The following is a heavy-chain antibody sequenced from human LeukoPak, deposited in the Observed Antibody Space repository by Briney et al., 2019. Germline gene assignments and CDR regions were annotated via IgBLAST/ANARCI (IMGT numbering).Heavy chain of an antibody. J-gene: IGHJ4*02. CDR3: AKMTLYNWNYEDNFDY. Sequence: GGSLRLSCAASGFTFSSYAMSWVRQAPGKGLEWVSAISGSGGSTYYADSVKGRFTISRDNSKNTPYLQMNSLRAEDTAVYYCAKMTLYNWNYEDNFDYWGQGTLVTVSS. CDR2: ISGSGGST. V-gene: IGHV3-23*01. D-gene: IGHD1-7*01. CDR1: GFTFSSYA.